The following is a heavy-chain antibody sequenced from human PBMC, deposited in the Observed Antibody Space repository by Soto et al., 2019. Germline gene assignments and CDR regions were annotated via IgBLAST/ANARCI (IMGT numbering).Heavy chain of an antibody. CDR2: IIPIFGTA. CDR1: GGTFSSYA. D-gene: IGHD3-22*01. Sequence: QVQLVQSGAEVKKPGSSVKVSCKASGGTFSSYAISWVRQAPGQGLEWMGGIIPIFGTANYAQKFQGRVTITADKSTSTAYMELSSLRSEDTAVYYCARARITMIVVVITGGYAFDIWGQGTMVTVSS. V-gene: IGHV1-69*06. J-gene: IGHJ3*02. CDR3: ARARITMIVVVITGGYAFDI.